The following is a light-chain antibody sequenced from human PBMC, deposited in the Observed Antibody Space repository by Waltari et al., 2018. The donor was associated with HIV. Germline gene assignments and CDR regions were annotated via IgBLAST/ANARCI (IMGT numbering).Light chain of an antibody. J-gene: IGLJ2*01. Sequence: QSALTQPASVSGSPGQSLTISCTGTNSDVGDYKYVSWYQQHPGKAPKLMIFEVSDRPSGVSNRFSGSKSGNTASLTISGLQAEDEADYYCSSYTSTSIPVFGGGTKLTVL. CDR3: SSYTSTSIPV. CDR1: NSDVGDYKY. V-gene: IGLV2-14*01. CDR2: EVS.